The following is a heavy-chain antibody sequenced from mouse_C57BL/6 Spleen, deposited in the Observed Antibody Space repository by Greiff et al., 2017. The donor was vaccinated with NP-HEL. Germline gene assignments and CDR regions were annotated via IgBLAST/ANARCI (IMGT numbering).Heavy chain of an antibody. Sequence: VQLQQSGAELARPGASVKLSCKASGYTFTSYGISWVKQRTGQGLAWIGEIYPRSGNTYYNEKFKGKATLTADKSSSTAYMELRSLTSEDSAVYFCASAGGNSNYFDYWGQGTTLTVSS. CDR3: ASAGGNSNYFDY. CDR1: GYTFTSYG. J-gene: IGHJ2*01. V-gene: IGHV1-81*01. CDR2: IYPRSGNT. D-gene: IGHD2-1*01.